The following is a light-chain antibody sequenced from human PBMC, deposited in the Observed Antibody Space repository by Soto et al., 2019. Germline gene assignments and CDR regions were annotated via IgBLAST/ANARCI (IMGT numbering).Light chain of an antibody. CDR2: KDN. V-gene: IGLV6-57*01. CDR1: SGSIASNY. Sequence: NFMLTQSHSVSDSPGKTVTISCTRSSGSIASNYVQWFQKRPGRSPTTVIYKDNQRPSGVPDRFSGSIDSSSNSASLTISGLKTEDEADYYCQSYDSSIWVFGGGTKLTVL. J-gene: IGLJ3*02. CDR3: QSYDSSIWV.